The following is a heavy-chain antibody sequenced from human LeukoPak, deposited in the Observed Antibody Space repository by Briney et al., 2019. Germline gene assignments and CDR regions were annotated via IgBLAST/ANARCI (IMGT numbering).Heavy chain of an antibody. CDR2: VNLIGSA. CDR1: VGSFSASS. D-gene: IGHD2-2*01. V-gene: IGHV4-34*01. J-gene: IGHJ6*03. Sequence: PSETLSLTCAVSVGSFSASSWSWIRQPPGRGLGGIGEVNLIGSANYNPSLRSRVPISVDPSNHPSSLKLASVTAADPAVYYCATGVKGGSRVAPAATLGRLYQYFYMDVWGKGTTVTVSS. CDR3: ATGVKGGSRVAPAATLGRLYQYFYMDV.